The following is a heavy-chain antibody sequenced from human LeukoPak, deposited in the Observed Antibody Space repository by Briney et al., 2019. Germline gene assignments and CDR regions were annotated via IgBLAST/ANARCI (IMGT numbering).Heavy chain of an antibody. CDR3: ARELHSIFDY. J-gene: IGHJ4*02. CDR1: GYTFTDYY. V-gene: IGHV1-2*02. Sequence: ASVTVSCKPSGYTFTDYYMHWVRQAPGQGLEWMAWINPNSGGTIYVQKFQGRVTVTRDTSISTAYMELSRLRSDDTAVYYCARELHSIFDYGGQGTLVTVSS. D-gene: IGHD2-21*01. CDR2: INPNSGGT.